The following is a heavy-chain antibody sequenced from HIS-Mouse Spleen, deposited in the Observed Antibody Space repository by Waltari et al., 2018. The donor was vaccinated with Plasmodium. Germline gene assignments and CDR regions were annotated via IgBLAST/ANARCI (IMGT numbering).Heavy chain of an antibody. CDR1: GGSISSSSYY. J-gene: IGHJ5*02. Sequence: QLQLQESGPGLVKPSETLSLTCTVSGGSISSSSYYWGWIRQPPGTGLEWIGSIYYSGSTYYNPSLKSRVTISVDTSKNQFSLKLSSVTAADTAVYYCARVPYYYDSSGYGIGWFDPWGQGTLVTVSS. CDR3: ARVPYYYDSSGYGIGWFDP. CDR2: IYYSGST. D-gene: IGHD3-22*01. V-gene: IGHV4-39*07.